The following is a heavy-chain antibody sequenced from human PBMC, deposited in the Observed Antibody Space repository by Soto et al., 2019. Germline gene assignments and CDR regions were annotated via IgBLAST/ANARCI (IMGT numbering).Heavy chain of an antibody. CDR2: IGGGGLTT. V-gene: IGHV3-23*01. J-gene: IGHJ5*02. CDR1: GFTFSSCS. D-gene: IGHD6-13*01. Sequence: EVQLLESGGGLVQPGGSLRLSCAASGFTFSSCSLSWVRQAPGKGLEWVSAIGGGGLTTYYADSVKGRFTISRDNSKNSCYLQMNALGAQDTAVYYCAQITTAAGPPSWGRGTLVTFSP. CDR3: AQITTAAGPPS.